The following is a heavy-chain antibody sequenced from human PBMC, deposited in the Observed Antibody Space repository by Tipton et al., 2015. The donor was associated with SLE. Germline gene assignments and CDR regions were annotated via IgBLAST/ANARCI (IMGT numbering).Heavy chain of an antibody. CDR1: GASISSSNYY. Sequence: TLSLTCSVSGASISSSNYYWVWIRQLPGKGLEWIGGIFYTGNTFYTPSLKSRVTISFDTSQNQFSLRLSSVTAADTAVYYCARHRDDYGMKWFDPWGPGTLVTVSS. D-gene: IGHD4-17*01. CDR2: IFYTGNT. V-gene: IGHV4-39*07. J-gene: IGHJ5*02. CDR3: ARHRDDYGMKWFDP.